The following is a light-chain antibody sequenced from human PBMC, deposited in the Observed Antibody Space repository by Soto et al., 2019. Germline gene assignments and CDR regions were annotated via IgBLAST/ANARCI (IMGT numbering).Light chain of an antibody. Sequence: QSALTQPRSVSGSPGQSVTISCTGTSSDVGGYNYVSWYQQHPGKAPKLMIYDVSKRPSGVPDRFSGSKSGNTASLTISGLQAEDEADYYCCSYAGSMGCVFGTGTKLTVL. V-gene: IGLV2-11*01. CDR2: DVS. CDR3: CSYAGSMGCV. CDR1: SSDVGGYNY. J-gene: IGLJ1*01.